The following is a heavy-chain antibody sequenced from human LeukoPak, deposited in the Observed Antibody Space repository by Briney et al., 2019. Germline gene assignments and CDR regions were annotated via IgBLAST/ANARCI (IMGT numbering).Heavy chain of an antibody. CDR3: VRENYYGPHDY. CDR2: INVSGNT. D-gene: IGHD3-10*01. Sequence: PSETLSLTCTVSGGSISSYYWSWIRQPAGKGPEWIGRINVSGNTNYNPSLKSRVTMSVDTSKNQFSLKLSSVTAADTAVYYCVRENYYGPHDYWGQGTLVTVSS. CDR1: GGSISSYY. J-gene: IGHJ4*02. V-gene: IGHV4-4*07.